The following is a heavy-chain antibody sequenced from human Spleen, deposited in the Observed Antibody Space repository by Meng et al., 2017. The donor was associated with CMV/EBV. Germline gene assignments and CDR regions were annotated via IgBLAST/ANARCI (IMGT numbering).Heavy chain of an antibody. Sequence: SETLSLTCAVSGDSISSYYWRWIRQPPGKGLEWLGYFYYSANTNYNPSLKSRVTISVDTSKKQFSLKLSSVTAADTAVYYCARYQVRNYYYYGMDVWGQGTTVTVSS. D-gene: IGHD2-2*01. CDR3: ARYQVRNYYYYGMDV. J-gene: IGHJ6*02. CDR1: GDSISSYY. CDR2: FYYSANT. V-gene: IGHV4-59*01.